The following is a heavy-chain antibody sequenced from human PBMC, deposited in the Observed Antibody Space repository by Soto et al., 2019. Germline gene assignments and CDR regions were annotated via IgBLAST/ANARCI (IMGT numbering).Heavy chain of an antibody. CDR1: GFTFSSYA. V-gene: IGHV3-30-3*01. CDR2: ISYDGSNK. CDR3: ARAVALKYYDFWSGYYEGYFDY. Sequence: VQLVESGGGVVQPGRSLRLSCAASGFTFSSYAMHWVRQAPGKGLEWVAVISYDGSNKYYADSVKGRFTISRDNSKNTLYLQMNSLRAEDTAVYYCARAVALKYYDFWSGYYEGYFDYWGQGTLVTVSS. J-gene: IGHJ4*02. D-gene: IGHD3-3*01.